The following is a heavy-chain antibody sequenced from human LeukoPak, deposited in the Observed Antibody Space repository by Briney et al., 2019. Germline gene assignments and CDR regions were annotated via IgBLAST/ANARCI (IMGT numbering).Heavy chain of an antibody. CDR2: ISSSSTYI. J-gene: IGHJ3*02. V-gene: IGHV3-21*01. CDR1: GFTFSSYS. CDR3: AKGSHGSQPDETSDAFDI. D-gene: IGHD2-15*01. Sequence: PGGSLRLSCAASGFTFSSYSMNWVRQAPGKGLEWVSSISSSSTYIYYADSVKGRFTVSRDNAKNSLYLQVNSLRAEDTAVYYCAKGSHGSQPDETSDAFDIWGQGTMVTVSS.